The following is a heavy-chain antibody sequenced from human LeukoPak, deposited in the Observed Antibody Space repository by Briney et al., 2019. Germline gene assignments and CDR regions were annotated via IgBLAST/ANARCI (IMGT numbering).Heavy chain of an antibody. CDR1: GFTFINFA. V-gene: IGHV3-23*01. CDR2: ISTSGRNT. CDR3: AKVVVDGRNWFDA. Sequence: GGSLRLSCAASGFTFINFAMSWVRQAPGKGLEWVSAISTSGRNTYYADSVKGRFTISRDNSKNTLYLQMNSLSAEDTAVYYCAKVVVDGRNWFDAWGQGTLVTVSS. J-gene: IGHJ5*02. D-gene: IGHD2-15*01.